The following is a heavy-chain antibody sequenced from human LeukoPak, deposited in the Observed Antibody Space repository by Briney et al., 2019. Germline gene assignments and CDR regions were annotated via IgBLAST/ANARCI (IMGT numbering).Heavy chain of an antibody. CDR2: ISAYNGDT. D-gene: IGHD2-15*01. V-gene: IGHV1-18*01. CDR3: ASPHCSGGSCPFDY. J-gene: IGHJ4*02. CDR1: GYIFAHNG. Sequence: ASVQVSCKTSGYIFAHNGISWVRQAPGQGPEWMGWISAYNGDTNYAQNFQGRVTMTRDTSTSTVYMELRSLRSDDTAVYYCASPHCSGGSCPFDYWGQGTLVTVSS.